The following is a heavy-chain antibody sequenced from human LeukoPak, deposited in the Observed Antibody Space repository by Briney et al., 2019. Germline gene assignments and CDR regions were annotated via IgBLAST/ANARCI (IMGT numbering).Heavy chain of an antibody. Sequence: GASVKVSCRVSGYSLSDLSIHWVRHVPGKGLEWMGGFEPEEGEHGETIFAQKFEDRLTLTEDTSADTAYMELVRLTSEDTAVYYGATDRLEIYALHIWGQGTAVTVSS. J-gene: IGHJ3*02. CDR1: GYSLSDLS. CDR2: FEPEEGEHGET. D-gene: IGHD2/OR15-2a*01. V-gene: IGHV1-24*01. CDR3: ATDRLEIYALHI.